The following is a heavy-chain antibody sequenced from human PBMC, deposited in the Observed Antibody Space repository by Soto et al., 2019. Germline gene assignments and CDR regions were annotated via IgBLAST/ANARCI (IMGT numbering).Heavy chain of an antibody. D-gene: IGHD3-3*01. CDR1: GFTFSDYY. CDR3: ARTIFGVAWRENWFDP. Sequence: QVQLVESGGGLVQPGGSLRLSCAASGFTFSDYYMSWIRQAPGKGLEWVSYISSSSSYTNYADSVKGRFTISRDNAKNSLYLQMNSLRAEDTAVYYCARTIFGVAWRENWFDPWGQGTLVTVSS. V-gene: IGHV3-11*06. CDR2: ISSSSSYT. J-gene: IGHJ5*02.